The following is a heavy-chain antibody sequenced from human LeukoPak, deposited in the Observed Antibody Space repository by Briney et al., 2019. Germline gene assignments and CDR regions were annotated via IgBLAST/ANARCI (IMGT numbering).Heavy chain of an antibody. CDR1: GLTLSAYR. D-gene: IGHD5/OR15-5a*01. J-gene: IGHJ4*02. V-gene: IGHV3-74*01. CDR3: AREGGGLPY. Sequence: GGSLRLSCVASGLTLSAYRMHWVRQAPGKGLEWVSHIETDGTSTSYADSVKGRFTISRDSAKNTLYLQMNSLRAEDTAVYYSAREGGGLPYWGQGTLVTVSS. CDR2: IETDGTST.